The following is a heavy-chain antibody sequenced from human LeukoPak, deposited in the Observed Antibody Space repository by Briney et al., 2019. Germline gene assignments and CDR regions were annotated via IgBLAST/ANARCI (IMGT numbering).Heavy chain of an antibody. V-gene: IGHV4-31*03. J-gene: IGHJ4*02. CDR3: ASHGVDTIFGVVPYFDY. CDR1: GGSISSGGYY. D-gene: IGHD3-3*01. CDR2: IYYSGST. Sequence: SETLSLTCTVSGGSISSGGYYWSWIRQHPGKGLEWIGYIYYSGSTYYNPSLKSRVTMSVDTSKNQFSLKLSSVTAADTAVYYCASHGVDTIFGVVPYFDYWGQGTLVTVSS.